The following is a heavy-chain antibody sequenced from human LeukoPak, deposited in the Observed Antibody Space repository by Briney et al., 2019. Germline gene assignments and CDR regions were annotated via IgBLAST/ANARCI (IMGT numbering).Heavy chain of an antibody. CDR1: GYSFTSYW. V-gene: IGHV5-51*01. J-gene: IGHJ4*02. D-gene: IGHD3-16*01. CDR3: ARRAELGMRYFDY. Sequence: GESLQISCKGSGYSFTSYWLGWVRQLPGKGLEGMGIIYPGDSDTRYRPSFQGQVTISADKSTSTAYLQWSSLKASDTAIYFCARRAELGMRYFDYWGQGALLTVSS. CDR2: IYPGDSDT.